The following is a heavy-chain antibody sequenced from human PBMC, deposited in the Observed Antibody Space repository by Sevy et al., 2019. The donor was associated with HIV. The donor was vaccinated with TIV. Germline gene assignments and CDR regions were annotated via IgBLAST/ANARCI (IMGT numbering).Heavy chain of an antibody. CDR1: GFTFSSYA. D-gene: IGHD3-10*01. J-gene: IGHJ4*02. CDR2: ISSSSSYI. CDR3: ASGGYGSARKLWN. V-gene: IGHV3-21*01. Sequence: GGSLRLSCAVSGFTFSSYAMNWVRQAPGKGLEWVSSISSSSSYIFYADSVKGRFTISRDNAKNSLYLQMNSLRAEDTAVYYCASGGYGSARKLWNWGQGTLVTVSS.